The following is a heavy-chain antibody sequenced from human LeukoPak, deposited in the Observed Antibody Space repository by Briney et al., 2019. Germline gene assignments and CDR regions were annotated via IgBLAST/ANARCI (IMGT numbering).Heavy chain of an antibody. J-gene: IGHJ4*02. V-gene: IGHV4-59*01. D-gene: IGHD6-13*01. Sequence: SETLSLTCTVSGGSISSYYWSWIRQPPGKGLEWIGYIYYSGSTNYNPSLKSRVTTSVDTSKNQFSLKLSSVTAADTAVYYCARLVPYSSSWFGLYYFDYWGQGTLVTVSS. CDR2: IYYSGST. CDR3: ARLVPYSSSWFGLYYFDY. CDR1: GGSISSYY.